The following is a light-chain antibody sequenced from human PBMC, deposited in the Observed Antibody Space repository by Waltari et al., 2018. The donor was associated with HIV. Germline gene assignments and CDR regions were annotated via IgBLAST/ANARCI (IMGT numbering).Light chain of an antibody. Sequence: EIVLTQSPAPLSLSPGERATLSCRSSQSVNNYLAWYQQKSGQAPRLFIYDASNRATGVPARFNGSGSGTDFTLTITSLEPEDVGVYYCQQRTTGLGYTFGQGTKLEIK. CDR2: DAS. CDR1: QSVNNY. CDR3: QQRTTGLGYT. V-gene: IGKV3-11*01. J-gene: IGKJ2*01.